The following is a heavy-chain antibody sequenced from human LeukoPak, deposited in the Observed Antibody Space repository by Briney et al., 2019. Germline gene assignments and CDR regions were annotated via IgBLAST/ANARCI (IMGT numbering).Heavy chain of an antibody. CDR1: GFDFSNSF. CDR3: GKGSLAVPAAPLDS. D-gene: IGHD2-2*01. CDR2: ISSRSTTI. J-gene: IGHJ4*02. V-gene: IGHV3-11*01. Sequence: PGGSLRLSCTASGFDFSNSFMTWVRQAPGKGLEWISYISSRSTTIYYADSVKGRFTISRDNGKNTVYLQMNNLRVDDTAVFYCGKGSLAVPAAPLDSWGQGTLVTVSS.